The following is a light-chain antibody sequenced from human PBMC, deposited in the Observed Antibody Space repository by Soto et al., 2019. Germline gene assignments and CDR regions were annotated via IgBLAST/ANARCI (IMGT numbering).Light chain of an antibody. CDR3: QTWGTGIEV. CDR2: LNSDGSH. V-gene: IGLV4-69*01. J-gene: IGLJ3*02. CDR1: SGHSSYT. Sequence: QSVLTQSPSASASLGASVKLTCTLSSGHSSYTIAWHQQQPEKGPRYLMTLNSDGSHSKGDGIPDRFSGSSSGAERYLSISSLHSDEEAEYYCQTWGTGIEVFGGGTKLTVL.